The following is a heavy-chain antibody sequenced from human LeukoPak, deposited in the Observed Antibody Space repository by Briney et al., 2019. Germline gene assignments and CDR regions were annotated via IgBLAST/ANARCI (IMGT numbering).Heavy chain of an antibody. J-gene: IGHJ4*02. CDR2: IYYSGST. D-gene: IGHD2-21*01. Sequence: SETLSLTCTVSGGSISSGGYYWSWIRQPPGKGLEWIGYIYYSGSTNYNPSLKSRVTISVDTSKNQFSLKLSSVTAADTAVYYCARVRSGGVDYWGQGTLVTVSS. V-gene: IGHV4-61*08. CDR3: ARVRSGGVDY. CDR1: GGSISSGGYY.